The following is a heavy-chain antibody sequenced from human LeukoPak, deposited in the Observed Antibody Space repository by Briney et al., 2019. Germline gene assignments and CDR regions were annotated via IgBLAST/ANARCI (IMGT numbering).Heavy chain of an antibody. Sequence: GGSLRLSCAASGFTFSSYWMSWVRQAPGEGLEWVAKINQDGTEKAYVDSVRGRFTISRDNAKNSLFLQMNSLRAEDTAVYYCARGSGSYYGYFDYWGQGTLVTVSS. J-gene: IGHJ4*02. CDR3: ARGSGSYYGYFDY. D-gene: IGHD1-26*01. V-gene: IGHV3-7*03. CDR1: GFTFSSYW. CDR2: INQDGTEK.